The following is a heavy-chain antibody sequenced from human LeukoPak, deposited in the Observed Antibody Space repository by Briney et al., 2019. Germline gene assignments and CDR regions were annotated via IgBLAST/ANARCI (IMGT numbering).Heavy chain of an antibody. Sequence: GGSLRLSCAASGFTFNSYAMNWVRQAPGKGLEWVSVIIGRGDTTYYADSVKGRFTISRDNSKNTLYPQMNSLRADDTAVYYCAKTPPPGYYYYAMDIWGQGTTVTVSS. CDR2: IIGRGDTT. CDR3: AKTPPPGYYYYAMDI. CDR1: GFTFNSYA. D-gene: IGHD2-15*01. V-gene: IGHV3-23*01. J-gene: IGHJ6*02.